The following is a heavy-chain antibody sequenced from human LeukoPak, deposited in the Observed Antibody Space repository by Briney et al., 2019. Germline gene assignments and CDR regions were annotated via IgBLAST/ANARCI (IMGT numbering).Heavy chain of an antibody. CDR1: GASISDYY. V-gene: IGHV4-4*07. CDR3: ARGLYSIGRDTLDY. D-gene: IGHD2-21*02. CDR2: ISTRGST. J-gene: IGHJ4*02. Sequence: SETLSLTCTVSGASISDYYWSWIRQPAGKGLEWIGRISTRGSTNYNPSLNSPVTMTVDTSKSQFSLNLTSVTAADTAVYYCARGLYSIGRDTLDYWGQGTLVTVSS.